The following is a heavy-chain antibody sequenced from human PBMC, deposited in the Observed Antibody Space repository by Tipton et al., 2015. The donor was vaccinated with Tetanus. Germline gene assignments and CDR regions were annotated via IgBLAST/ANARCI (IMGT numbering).Heavy chain of an antibody. J-gene: IGHJ5*02. CDR2: MFYSGTT. CDR3: AVRDSSPWGFDP. Sequence: GASVSSGNYYWSWIRQPPGKGLEWIGYMFYSGTTKYNPSLKSRVAISVDRSKNEFSLQLRSVTAADTAVYYCAVRDSSPWGFDPWGPGTLVTVTS. D-gene: IGHD6-6*01. CDR1: GASVSSGNYY. V-gene: IGHV4-61*01.